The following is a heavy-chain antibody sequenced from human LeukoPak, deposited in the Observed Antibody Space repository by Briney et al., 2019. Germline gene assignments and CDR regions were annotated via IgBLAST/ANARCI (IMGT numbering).Heavy chain of an antibody. CDR2: IREDGSEK. V-gene: IGHV3-7*01. Sequence: PGGSLRLSCAASGFTFRSFWMTWVRQAPGKGLEWVANIREDGSEKYYVDSVNGRFTISRDNAKNSLPLQMDGLRAEKMGVYYCAGGRGIGAWGQGTGVTVSS. J-gene: IGHJ6*02. CDR1: GFTFRSFW. CDR3: AGGRGIGA.